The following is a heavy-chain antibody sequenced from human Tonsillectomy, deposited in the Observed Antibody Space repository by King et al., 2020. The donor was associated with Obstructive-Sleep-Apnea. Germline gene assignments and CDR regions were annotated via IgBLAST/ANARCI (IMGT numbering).Heavy chain of an antibody. CDR2: VSWNSVTI. Sequence: VQLVESGGGLVQPGRSLRLSCAASGFTFDDYAMHCVRQTQGKGLEWVSGVSWNSVTICYADSVQGRFTISRDNAKNSLYLQMNSLRPEDTALYYCAKPITLVRGAMGDWGQGTLVTVSS. D-gene: IGHD3-10*01. V-gene: IGHV3-9*01. CDR1: GFTFDDYA. J-gene: IGHJ4*02. CDR3: AKPITLVRGAMGD.